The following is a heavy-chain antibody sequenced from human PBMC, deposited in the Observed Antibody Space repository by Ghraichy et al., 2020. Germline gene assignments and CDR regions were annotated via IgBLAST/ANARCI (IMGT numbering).Heavy chain of an antibody. CDR2: IGASGGAT. D-gene: IGHD2-15*01. Sequence: GEPLNISCAASGLTFSNYAMTWVLQAPGQGLEWVSGIGASGGATYYADSVKGRFTISRDNSKSTLYLQMNSLRAEDTAIYYCAKAWGYCSGGTCPSYNWFDPGAREPWSPSLQ. J-gene: IGHJ5*02. V-gene: IGHV3-23*01. CDR3: AKAWGYCSGGTCPSYNWFDP. CDR1: GLTFSNYA.